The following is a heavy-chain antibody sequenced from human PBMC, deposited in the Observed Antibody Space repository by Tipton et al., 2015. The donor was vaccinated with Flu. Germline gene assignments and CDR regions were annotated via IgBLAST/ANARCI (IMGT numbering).Heavy chain of an antibody. CDR2: IFYTGNT. D-gene: IGHD2-15*01. CDR1: GGSISTSSYY. CDR3: ARGYCAAGSCYSHK. J-gene: IGHJ4*02. V-gene: IGHV4-39*01. Sequence: GLVKPSETLSLTCTVSGGSISTSSYYWGWIRQPPGRGLEWIGNIFYTGNTYNNPSLKSRVTMSIDTSRNQFSLKLASVTAADAAIYYCARGYCAAGSCYSHKWGQGTLVTVSS.